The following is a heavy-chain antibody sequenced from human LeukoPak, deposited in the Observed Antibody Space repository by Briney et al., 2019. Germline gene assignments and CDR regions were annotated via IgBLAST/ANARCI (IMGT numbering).Heavy chain of an antibody. J-gene: IGHJ4*02. V-gene: IGHV1-2*02. CDR2: INPNSGGT. CDR1: GYTFTGYY. D-gene: IGHD2-21*02. CDR3: ARAFLAYCGGDCYSGLYYFDY. Sequence: ASVKVSCKASGYTFTGYYMHWVRQAPGQGLEWMGWINPNSGGTNYAQKFQGRVTMTRDTSISTAYMELSRLRSDDTAVYYCARAFLAYCGGDCYSGLYYFDYWGQGTLVTVSS.